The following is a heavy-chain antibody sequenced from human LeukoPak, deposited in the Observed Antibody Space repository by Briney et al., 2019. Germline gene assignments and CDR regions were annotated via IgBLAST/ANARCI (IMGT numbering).Heavy chain of an antibody. V-gene: IGHV3-74*01. CDR2: INNDGSGT. Sequence: SGGSLRLSCAASGFTFSSYWMHWVRQAPGKGPVWVSRINNDGSGTTYADSVKGRFTISRDDAKNTLYLQMNSLRAEDMAVYYCVRGGESTWSWGQGTLVTVSS. CDR1: GFTFSSYW. CDR3: VRGGESTWS. D-gene: IGHD2-15*01. J-gene: IGHJ5*02.